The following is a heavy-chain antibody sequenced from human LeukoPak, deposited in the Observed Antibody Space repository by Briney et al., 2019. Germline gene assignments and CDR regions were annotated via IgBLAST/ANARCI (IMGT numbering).Heavy chain of an antibody. V-gene: IGHV3-66*04. CDR2: IYSGGST. Sequence: GGSLRLSCAASGFTVSRNYMNWVRQAPGKGLEWVSVIYSGGSTYYADSVKGRFTISRDNSKNTLYLQMNSLRAEDTAVYYCTRHIPFIVEPDYWGQGTLVTVSS. D-gene: IGHD2-21*01. CDR1: GFTVSRNY. J-gene: IGHJ4*02. CDR3: TRHIPFIVEPDY.